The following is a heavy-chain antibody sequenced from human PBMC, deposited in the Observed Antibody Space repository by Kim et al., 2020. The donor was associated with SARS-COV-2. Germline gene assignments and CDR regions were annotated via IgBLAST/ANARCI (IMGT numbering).Heavy chain of an antibody. V-gene: IGHV3-11*01. D-gene: IGHD5-12*01. CDR3: ARDLDRDGYLFDY. CDR2: ISSSGSTI. J-gene: IGHJ4*02. Sequence: GGSLRLSCAASGFTFSDYYMSWIRQAPGKGLEWVSYISSSGSTIYYADSVKGRFTISRDNAKNSLYLQMNRLRAEDTAVYYCARDLDRDGYLFDYWGQGTLVTVSS. CDR1: GFTFSDYY.